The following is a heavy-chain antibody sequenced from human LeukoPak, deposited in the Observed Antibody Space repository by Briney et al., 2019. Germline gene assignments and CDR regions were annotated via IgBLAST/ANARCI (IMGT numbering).Heavy chain of an antibody. D-gene: IGHD1-14*01. V-gene: IGHV4-4*07. CDR2: IYTSGST. CDR1: GGSISSYY. Sequence: KSSGTLSLTCTVSGGSISSYYWSWIRQPAGKGLEWIGRIYTSGSTNYNPSLKSRVTMSVDTSKNQFSLKLSSVTAADTAVYYCARDPSGITGTTTGFDPWGQGTLVTVSS. CDR3: ARDPSGITGTTTGFDP. J-gene: IGHJ5*02.